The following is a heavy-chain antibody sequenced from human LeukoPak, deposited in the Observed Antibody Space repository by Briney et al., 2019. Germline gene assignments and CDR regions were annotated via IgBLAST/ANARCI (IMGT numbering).Heavy chain of an antibody. J-gene: IGHJ4*02. CDR2: ISGGGGST. CDR1: GFTFSSYA. D-gene: IGHD3-10*01. V-gene: IGHV3-23*01. Sequence: RSGGSLRLSCAASGFTFSSYAMSWVRQAPGKGLEWVSAISGGGGSTYYADSVKGRFTISRDNSKNTLYLQMNSLRAENTAVYYCANIRHPSLSITMVRGGGYYFDYWGQGTLVTVSS. CDR3: ANIRHPSLSITMVRGGGYYFDY.